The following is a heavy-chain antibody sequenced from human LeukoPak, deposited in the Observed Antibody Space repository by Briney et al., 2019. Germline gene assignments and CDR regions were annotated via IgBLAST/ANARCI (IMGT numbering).Heavy chain of an antibody. V-gene: IGHV3-74*01. Sequence: GGSLRLSCAASGFTLSSYWMHWVRQAPGKGLVWISRINSDGSSTGSAYSVKGRFTSSRDNAKNTLYLQMNSLSPEDTAVYYCAKSLYGSGSYVDYWGQGTLVTVSS. J-gene: IGHJ4*02. D-gene: IGHD3-10*01. CDR1: GFTLSSYW. CDR2: INSDGSST. CDR3: AKSLYGSGSYVDY.